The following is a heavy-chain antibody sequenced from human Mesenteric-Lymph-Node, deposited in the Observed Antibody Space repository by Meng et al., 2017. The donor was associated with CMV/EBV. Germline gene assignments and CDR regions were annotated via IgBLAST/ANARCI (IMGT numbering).Heavy chain of an antibody. Sequence: GGSLRLSCAASGFIFRTYGMHWVRQAPGKGLEWVAYIRFDGSTKYYAESVKGRFTISRDNSKNTLYLQMNTLRDEDTAIYYCAKLLPGNTLEGFDSWGQGTLVTVSS. D-gene: IGHD2-15*01. J-gene: IGHJ4*02. CDR3: AKLLPGNTLEGFDS. V-gene: IGHV3-30*02. CDR2: IRFDGSTK. CDR1: GFIFRTYG.